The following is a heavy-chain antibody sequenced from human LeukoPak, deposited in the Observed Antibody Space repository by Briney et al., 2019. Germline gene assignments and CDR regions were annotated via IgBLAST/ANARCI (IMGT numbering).Heavy chain of an antibody. D-gene: IGHD3-16*01. CDR3: ARVDQDREGVFDY. Sequence: PSETLSLTCTVSGYSISSANYWRWPRRPPGKGLEWIGSIYHSGSTYYKPSLKSRVTISVDTSKNPFSLKLSCVTAEDTAVYYCARVDQDREGVFDYWGQGTLVTVSS. CDR2: IYHSGST. CDR1: GYSISSANY. J-gene: IGHJ4*02. V-gene: IGHV4-38-2*02.